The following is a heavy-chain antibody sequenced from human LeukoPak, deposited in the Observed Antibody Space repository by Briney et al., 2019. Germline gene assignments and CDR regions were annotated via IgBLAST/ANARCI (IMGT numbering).Heavy chain of an antibody. V-gene: IGHV3-48*03. Sequence: GGSLRLSCAASGFTFSSYEMNWVRQAPGKGLEWVSYISSSGSIIYYADSVKGRFTISRDNAKNSLYLQMNSLRADDTAVYYCARGGLAAAGLTFNWFDPWGLGTLVTVSS. D-gene: IGHD6-13*01. CDR2: ISSSGSII. J-gene: IGHJ5*02. CDR1: GFTFSSYE. CDR3: ARGGLAAAGLTFNWFDP.